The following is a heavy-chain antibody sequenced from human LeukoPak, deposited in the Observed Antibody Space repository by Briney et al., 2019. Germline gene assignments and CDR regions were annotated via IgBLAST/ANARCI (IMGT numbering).Heavy chain of an antibody. D-gene: IGHD3-10*01. CDR1: GGTFSSYA. Sequence: SVKVSCKASGGTFSSYAISRVRQAPGQGLEWMGGIIPIFGTANYAQKFQGRVTITADESTSTAYMELSSLRSEDTAVYYCARYYGSGSYPYYFDYWGQGTLVTVSS. CDR3: ARYYGSGSYPYYFDY. CDR2: IIPIFGTA. V-gene: IGHV1-69*01. J-gene: IGHJ4*02.